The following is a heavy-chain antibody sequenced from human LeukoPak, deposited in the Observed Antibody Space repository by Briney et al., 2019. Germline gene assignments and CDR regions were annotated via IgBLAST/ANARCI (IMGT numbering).Heavy chain of an antibody. CDR3: ARYYDSSGEPFDY. V-gene: IGHV3-21*01. CDR2: ISSSSSYI. D-gene: IGHD3-22*01. J-gene: IGHJ4*02. CDR1: GFTFSSYW. Sequence: GGSLRLSCAASGFTFSSYWMRWVRQAPGKGLVWVSSISSSSSYIYYADSVKGRFTISRDNAKNSLYLQMNSLRAEDTAVYYCARYYDSSGEPFDYWGQGTLVTVSS.